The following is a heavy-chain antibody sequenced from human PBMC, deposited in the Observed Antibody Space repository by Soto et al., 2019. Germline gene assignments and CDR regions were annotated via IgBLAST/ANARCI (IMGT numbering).Heavy chain of an antibody. CDR1: GITFSNAW. D-gene: IGHD6-13*01. J-gene: IGHJ3*02. CDR3: TTTRPGTNVFDN. V-gene: IGHV3-15*01. CDR2: IRSQTDVGTT. Sequence: GRSLRLSCAASGITFSNAWMNWVRQAPAKGLEYIGRIRSQTDVGTTEYAAPVEGRFTISRDDSKNTLYLQMGGLKTEDTAVYCCTTTRPGTNVFDNWGQGTLVTVSS.